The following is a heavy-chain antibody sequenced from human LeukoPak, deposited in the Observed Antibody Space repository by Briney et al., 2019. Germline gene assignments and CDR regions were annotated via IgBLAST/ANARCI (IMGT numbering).Heavy chain of an antibody. J-gene: IGHJ3*02. CDR2: INTNTGNP. D-gene: IGHD3-10*01. CDR1: GYTFTSYD. CDR3: AISVYGSGSYRDAFDI. Sequence: ASVKVSCKASGYTFTSYDIHWVRQAPGQGLEWMGWINTNTGNPTYAQGFTGRFVFSLDTSVSTAYLQISSLKAEDTAVYYCAISVYGSGSYRDAFDIWGQGTMVTVSS. V-gene: IGHV7-4-1*02.